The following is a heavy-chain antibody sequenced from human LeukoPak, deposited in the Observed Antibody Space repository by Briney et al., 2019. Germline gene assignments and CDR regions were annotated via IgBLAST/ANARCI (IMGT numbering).Heavy chain of an antibody. Sequence: ASVQVSCKASGYTFTGYYMHWVRQAPGQGLEWMGRINPNSGGTNYAQKFQGRVTMTRDTSISTAYMELSRLRSDDTAVYYCARDSEYCTNGVCYIEGYWGQGTLVTVSS. J-gene: IGHJ4*02. CDR3: ARDSEYCTNGVCYIEGY. D-gene: IGHD2-8*01. V-gene: IGHV1-2*06. CDR1: GYTFTGYY. CDR2: INPNSGGT.